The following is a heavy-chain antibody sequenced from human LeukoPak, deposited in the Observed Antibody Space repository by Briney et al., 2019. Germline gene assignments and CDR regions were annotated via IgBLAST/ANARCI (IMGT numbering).Heavy chain of an antibody. Sequence: GGSLRLSCAASGFTFSSYGMHWVRQAPGKGLEWVAFIRYDGSNKYYADSVKGRFTISRDNSKNTLYLQMNSLRAEDTAVYYCAKVLLRYFDWSPFDYWGQGTLVTVSS. J-gene: IGHJ4*02. CDR3: AKVLLRYFDWSPFDY. CDR2: IRYDGSNK. D-gene: IGHD3-9*01. CDR1: GFTFSSYG. V-gene: IGHV3-30*02.